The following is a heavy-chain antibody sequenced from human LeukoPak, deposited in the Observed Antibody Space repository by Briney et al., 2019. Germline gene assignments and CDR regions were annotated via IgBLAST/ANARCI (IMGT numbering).Heavy chain of an antibody. Sequence: GGSLRLSCAASGFTFSNYAMSWVRQAPGKGLEWVSYISSSGSTIYYADSVKGRFTISRDNARNSLYLQMNSLRAEDTAVYYCARDGDTAPDYWGEGILVTVSS. CDR1: GFTFSNYA. CDR2: ISSSGSTI. V-gene: IGHV3-48*03. CDR3: ARDGDTAPDY. D-gene: IGHD5-18*01. J-gene: IGHJ4*02.